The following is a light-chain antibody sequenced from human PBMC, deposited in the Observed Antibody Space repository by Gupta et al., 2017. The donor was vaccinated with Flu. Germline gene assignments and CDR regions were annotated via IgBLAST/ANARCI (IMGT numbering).Light chain of an antibody. V-gene: IGKV2-28*01. CDR2: LGS. CDR1: QVLLQRTGYNY. CDR3: KQFLQTPRT. J-gene: IGKJ1*01. Sequence: VTPGEAASNSYRCSQVLLQRTGYNYLDWYLQKPGQSPQLLIYLGSNRASGVPERFSGSGSGTDFTLKISRVEAEDVGVYYCKQFLQTPRTFGEGTKVEIK.